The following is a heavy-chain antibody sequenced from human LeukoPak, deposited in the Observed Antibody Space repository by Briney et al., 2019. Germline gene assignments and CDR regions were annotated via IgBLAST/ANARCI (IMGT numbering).Heavy chain of an antibody. Sequence: SETLSLTCAVYGGSFSGYYWSWIRQPPGKGLEWIGEINHSGSTNYNPSLKSRVTISVDTSKNQVSLKLSSVTAADTAVYYCARRSSSATVTTEFDYWGQGTLVTVSS. CDR1: GGSFSGYY. D-gene: IGHD4-17*01. V-gene: IGHV4-34*01. CDR2: INHSGST. J-gene: IGHJ4*02. CDR3: ARRSSSATVTTEFDY.